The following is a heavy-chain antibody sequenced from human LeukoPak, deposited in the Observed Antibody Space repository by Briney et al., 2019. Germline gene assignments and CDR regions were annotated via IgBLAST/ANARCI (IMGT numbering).Heavy chain of an antibody. CDR2: LWYDGSIK. Sequence: PGGSVRLSCGASGFTLRSYGMHWVREARGKGGEGVGVLWYDGSIKYYADSVYARFTISRDNPKNPLYLQMNSLRAEDTAVYYCARVGSGSYFLDGFDIWGQGTLVTVSS. J-gene: IGHJ3*02. V-gene: IGHV3-33*01. CDR1: GFTLRSYG. CDR3: ARVGSGSYFLDGFDI. D-gene: IGHD1-26*01.